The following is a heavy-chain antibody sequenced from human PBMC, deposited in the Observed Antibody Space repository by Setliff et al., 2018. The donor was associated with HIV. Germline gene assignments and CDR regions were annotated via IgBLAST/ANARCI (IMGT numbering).Heavy chain of an antibody. CDR3: ARSPTSNYLYYFDF. CDR1: GGSFSGYY. D-gene: IGHD4-4*01. Sequence: PSETLSLTCAVYGGSFSGYYWSWIRQPPKKGLEWIGEVNHDENTNYNPSLKSRVTISLDTSENQFSLKVSSVTAADTAVYYCARSPTSNYLYYFDFWGQGTLVTVSS. V-gene: IGHV4-34*01. CDR2: VNHDENT. J-gene: IGHJ4*02.